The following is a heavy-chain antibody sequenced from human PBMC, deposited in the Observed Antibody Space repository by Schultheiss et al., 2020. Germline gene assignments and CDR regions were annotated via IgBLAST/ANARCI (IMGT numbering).Heavy chain of an antibody. Sequence: SVKVSCKASGGTFSNHALSWVRQAPGQGLEWMGGIMPIFGTPNYAQKFQGRVTITADKSTNTGYMELTSLRSEDTAVYYCARGRGKVVGYYYSMGVWGKGTTVTVSS. J-gene: IGHJ6*03. D-gene: IGHD2-21*01. CDR3: ARGRGKVVGYYYSMGV. V-gene: IGHV1-69*06. CDR2: IMPIFGTP. CDR1: GGTFSNHA.